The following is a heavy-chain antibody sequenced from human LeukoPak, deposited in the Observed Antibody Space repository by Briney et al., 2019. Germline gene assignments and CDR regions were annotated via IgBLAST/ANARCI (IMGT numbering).Heavy chain of an antibody. J-gene: IGHJ6*03. D-gene: IGHD3-10*01. CDR2: IIPIFGTA. V-gene: IGHV1-69*13. CDR3: XXXPSXTXVRXGQWYYYMDV. CDR1: GGTFSSYA. Sequence: SVKXSCKASGGTFSSYAISWVRQAPGQGLEWMGGIIPIFGTANYAQKFQGRVTITADESTSTAYMELSRLRSEDTGVYYCXXXPSXTXVRXGQWYYYMDVWGKGTTVTISS.